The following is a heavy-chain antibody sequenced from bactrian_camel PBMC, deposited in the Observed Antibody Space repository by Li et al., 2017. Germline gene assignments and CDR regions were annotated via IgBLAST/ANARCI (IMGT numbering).Heavy chain of an antibody. Sequence: HVQLVESGGGSVQAGGSLRLSCVASQHTSTPNCMGWFRQAAGKEREGVAVIYEGGGSSYYADSVKGRLAISYGNAKNTVTLRMNSLKPEDTGMYYCAADCVPPGEDVGDFSVWGQGTQVTVS. V-gene: IGHV3-3*01. CDR2: IYEGGGSS. D-gene: IGHD4*01. CDR1: QHTSTPNC. CDR3: AADCVPPGEDVGDFSV. J-gene: IGHJ4*01.